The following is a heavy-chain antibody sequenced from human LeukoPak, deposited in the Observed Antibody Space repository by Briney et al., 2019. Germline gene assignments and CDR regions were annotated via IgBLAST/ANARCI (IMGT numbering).Heavy chain of an antibody. Sequence: SETLSLTCAVSGGSISTYHWSWIRQPPGKGLEWIGYIYYSGSTNCNPSLKSRVTIAVDTSKNQFSLRLTSVTTADTAVYYCARVAPTRGYASSGYYPLDDWGQGTLVNVSS. CDR1: GGSISTYH. J-gene: IGHJ4*02. CDR2: IYYSGST. V-gene: IGHV4-59*01. D-gene: IGHD3-22*01. CDR3: ARVAPTRGYASSGYYPLDD.